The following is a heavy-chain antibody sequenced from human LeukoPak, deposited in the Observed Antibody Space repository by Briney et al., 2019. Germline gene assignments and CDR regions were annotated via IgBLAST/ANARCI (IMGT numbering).Heavy chain of an antibody. Sequence: ASVKVSCKASGGTFSSYTISWVRQAPGQGLEWMGRFIPILGIANYAQNFQGRVTITADKSTSTAYMELSSLRSEDTAVYYCATIAATSVDYWGQGTLVTVSS. J-gene: IGHJ4*02. V-gene: IGHV1-69*02. D-gene: IGHD6-13*01. CDR1: GGTFSSYT. CDR3: ATIAATSVDY. CDR2: FIPILGIA.